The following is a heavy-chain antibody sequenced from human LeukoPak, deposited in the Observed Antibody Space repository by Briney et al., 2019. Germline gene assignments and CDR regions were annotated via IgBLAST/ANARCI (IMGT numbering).Heavy chain of an antibody. D-gene: IGHD4-17*01. V-gene: IGHV1-8*01. CDR1: GYTFTSYG. J-gene: IGHJ4*02. CDR3: ARVPYGDYENRFDY. CDR2: MSPNSGNT. Sequence: ASVKVSCKASGYTFTSYGINWVRQATGQGLEWMGWMSPNSGNTGYAQKFQGRVTMTRNTSISTAYMELSSLRSEDTAVYYCARVPYGDYENRFDYWGQGTLVTVSS.